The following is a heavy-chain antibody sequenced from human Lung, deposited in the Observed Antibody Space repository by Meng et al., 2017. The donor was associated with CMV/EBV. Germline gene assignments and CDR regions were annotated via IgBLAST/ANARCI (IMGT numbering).Heavy chain of an antibody. D-gene: IGHD3-3*01. CDR2: ISTTSTYI. V-gene: IGHV3-21*01. CDR1: GFTFSAFS. Sequence: GGSXRLXCTTSGFTFSAFSMNWVRQAPGKGLEWVSSISTTSTYINYADSLEGRFTISRDNAKNSLYLHMNSLRAEDTTVYYCAGFGVTITNGLDVWGQGTXVTVSS. CDR3: AGFGVTITNGLDV. J-gene: IGHJ6*02.